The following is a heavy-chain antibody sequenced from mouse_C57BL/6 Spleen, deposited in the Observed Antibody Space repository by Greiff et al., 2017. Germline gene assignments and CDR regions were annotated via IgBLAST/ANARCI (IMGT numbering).Heavy chain of an antibody. CDR3: TRRYGSSYGFAY. CDR1: GYTFTDYE. D-gene: IGHD1-1*01. Sequence: QVQLQQSGAELVRPGASVTLSCKASGYTFTDYEMHWVKQTPVHGLEWIGAIDPETGGTAYNQKFKGKAILTADKSYSTAYMELRSLTSEDSAVYYCTRRYGSSYGFAYWGQGTLVTVSA. J-gene: IGHJ3*01. V-gene: IGHV1-15*01. CDR2: IDPETGGT.